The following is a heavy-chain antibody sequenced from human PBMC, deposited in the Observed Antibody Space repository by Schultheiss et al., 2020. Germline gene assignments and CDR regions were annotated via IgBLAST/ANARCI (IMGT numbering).Heavy chain of an antibody. CDR2: IYSGGST. CDR3: ARDPRYCNGVICYSQFDS. D-gene: IGHD2-15*01. Sequence: GSLRLSCAASGFTVSNTYMTWVRQAPGKGLEWVSLIYSGGSTYYGDSVKGRFTISRDSSKNTLYLQMNSLRAEDTAVYYCARDPRYCNGVICYSQFDSWGQGTLVTVSS. V-gene: IGHV3-53*01. J-gene: IGHJ5*01. CDR1: GFTVSNTY.